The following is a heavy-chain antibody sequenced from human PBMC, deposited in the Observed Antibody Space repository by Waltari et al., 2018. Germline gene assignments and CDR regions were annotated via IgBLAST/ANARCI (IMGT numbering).Heavy chain of an antibody. CDR2: IAHSGRT. Sequence: QVPQQQWGAGLLKPPETLSLTCGVSGGSFFGYYWSWIRQPPGKGLEWLGEIAHSGRTNYNPSLKSRITISIDTANNQFSLNLTSATAADTAVYYCVRGGWLRPFDYWGQGSLLVVSS. CDR3: VRGGWLRPFDY. CDR1: GGSFFGYY. D-gene: IGHD5-12*01. J-gene: IGHJ4*02. V-gene: IGHV4-34*01.